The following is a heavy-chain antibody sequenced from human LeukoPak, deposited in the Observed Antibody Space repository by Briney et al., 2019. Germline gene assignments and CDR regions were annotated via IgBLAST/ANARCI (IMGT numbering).Heavy chain of an antibody. J-gene: IGHJ6*02. V-gene: IGHV3-30-3*01. CDR1: GFTFRIYS. CDR2: ISYEGSNK. D-gene: IGHD3-22*01. Sequence: GGSLRLPCAASGFTFRIYSMHWAPQAPGKGLEWGAVISYEGSNKYNADSVKGRFTISRDNSKNTLYLQMNSLRREDTAEYYCARAEYDRSGSIYYYYGMDIWGQGTTVTVSS. CDR3: ARAEYDRSGSIYYYYGMDI.